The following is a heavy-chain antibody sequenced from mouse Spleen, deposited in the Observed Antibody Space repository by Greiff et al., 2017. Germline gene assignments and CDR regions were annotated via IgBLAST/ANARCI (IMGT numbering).Heavy chain of an antibody. CDR2: ISNLAYSI. D-gene: IGHD2-10*01. J-gene: IGHJ4*01. CDR1: GFTFSDYG. CDR3: ARHGLLPDYYAMDY. V-gene: IGHV5-15*01. Sequence: EVKLVESGGGLVKPGGSLKLSCAASGFTFSDYGMAWVRQAPGKGPEWVAFISNLAYSIYYADTVTGRFTISRENAKNTLYLEMSSLRSEDTARYYCARHGLLPDYYAMDYWGQGTSGTVSS.